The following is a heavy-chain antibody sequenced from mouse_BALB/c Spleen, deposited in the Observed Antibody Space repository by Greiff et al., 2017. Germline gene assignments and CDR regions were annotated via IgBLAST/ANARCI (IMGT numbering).Heavy chain of an antibody. CDR2: ISTYYGDA. V-gene: IGHV1S137*01. Sequence: VQLQQSGAELVRPGVSVKISCKGSGYTFPDYAMHWVKQSHAKSLEWIGVISTYYGDASYNQKFKGKATMTVDKSSSTAYMELARLTSEDSAIYYCARGGNSFYAMDYWGQGTSVTVSS. CDR1: GYTFPDYA. CDR3: ARGGNSFYAMDY. J-gene: IGHJ4*01.